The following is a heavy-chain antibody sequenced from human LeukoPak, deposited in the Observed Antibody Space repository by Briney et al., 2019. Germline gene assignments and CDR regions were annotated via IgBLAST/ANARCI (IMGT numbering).Heavy chain of an antibody. V-gene: IGHV3-30-3*01. CDR3: ANYCSGGSCYSALGYFQH. CDR1: GFTFSSYA. CDR2: ISYDGSNK. Sequence: PGGSLRLSCAASGFTFSSYAMHWVRQAPGKGLEWVAVISYDGSNKYYADSVKGRFTISRDNSKNTLYLQMNSLRAEDTAVYYCANYCSGGSCYSALGYFQHWGQGTLVTVSS. D-gene: IGHD2-15*01. J-gene: IGHJ1*01.